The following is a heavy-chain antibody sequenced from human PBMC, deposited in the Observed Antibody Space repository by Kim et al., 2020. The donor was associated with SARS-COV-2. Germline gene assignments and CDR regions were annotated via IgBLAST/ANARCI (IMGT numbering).Heavy chain of an antibody. J-gene: IGHJ4*02. D-gene: IGHD6-19*01. V-gene: IGHV3-30*18. CDR1: GFTFSSYG. CDR3: AKVGRSGWFRAGY. Sequence: GGSPRLSCAASGFTFSSYGMHWVRQAPGKGLEWVAVISYDGSNKYYADSVKGRFTISRDNSKNTLYLQMNSLRAEDTAVYYCAKVGRSGWFRAGYWGQGTLVTVSS. CDR2: ISYDGSNK.